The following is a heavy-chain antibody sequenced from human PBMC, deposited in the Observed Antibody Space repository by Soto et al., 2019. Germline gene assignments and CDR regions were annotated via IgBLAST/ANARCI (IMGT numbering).Heavy chain of an antibody. V-gene: IGHV4-30-4*02. CDR3: AREGGQQLYWFDP. J-gene: IGHJ5*02. D-gene: IGHD6-13*01. CDR2: ISYSGST. CDR1: GGSISSSDYY. Sequence: SDTLLVTCTVSGGSISSSDYYWSWIRQPPGKGLEWLGYISYSGSTNYNPSLKGRVTIXXXXSXNXLXLXXXSVPXADTAVYYCAREGGQQLYWFDPWGQGTLVTVSS.